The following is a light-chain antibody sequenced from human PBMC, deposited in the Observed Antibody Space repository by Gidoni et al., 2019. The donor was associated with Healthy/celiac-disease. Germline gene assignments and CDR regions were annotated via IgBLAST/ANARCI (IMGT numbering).Light chain of an antibody. Sequence: QLVLTQSPSASASLGAAVKLTCTLSSGHSSYAIAWHPQQPAKGPRYLMKLNSAGSHSKGDGIPDRFSGSRSGAERYLTLSSLQSEDAADYYCQTWGPGSVVFGVGTKLPVL. V-gene: IGLV4-69*01. CDR1: SGHSSYA. CDR2: LNSAGSH. J-gene: IGLJ2*01. CDR3: QTWGPGSVV.